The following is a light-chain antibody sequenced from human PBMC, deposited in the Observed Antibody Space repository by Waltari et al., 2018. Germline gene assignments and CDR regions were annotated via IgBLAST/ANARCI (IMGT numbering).Light chain of an antibody. J-gene: IGKJ4*01. CDR2: VGS. CDR3: QQYDISPPLT. Sequence: VVLTQSPVTLSLSPGERATLSCRASQSVNSNYLAWYQQKPGQSPSPLIYVGSRRATGVPDRFSGSGSGTDFTLTISRLEPEDFAVYYCQQYDISPPLTFGGGTKVEIK. V-gene: IGKV3-20*01. CDR1: QSVNSNY.